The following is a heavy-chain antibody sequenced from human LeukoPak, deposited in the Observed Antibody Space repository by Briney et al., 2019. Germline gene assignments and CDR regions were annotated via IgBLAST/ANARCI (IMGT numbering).Heavy chain of an antibody. CDR1: GYTYTGYY. V-gene: IGHV1-8*02. CDR3: AQREPADGYYYYGMDV. D-gene: IGHD1-14*01. Sequence: ASVKVSCKASGYTYTGYYMHWVRQATGQGLEWMGWMNPNSGNTGYAQKFQGRVTMTRNTSISTAYMELSSLRSEDTAVYYCAQREPADGYYYYGMDVWGQGTTVTVSS. CDR2: MNPNSGNT. J-gene: IGHJ6*02.